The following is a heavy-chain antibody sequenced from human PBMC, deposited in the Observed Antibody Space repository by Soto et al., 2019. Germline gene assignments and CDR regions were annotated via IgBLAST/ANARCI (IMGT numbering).Heavy chain of an antibody. V-gene: IGHV4-61*01. CDR3: ARDRYYDSSGRFDY. CDR2: IYYSGST. Sequence: QVQLQESGPGLVKPSETLSLTCTVSGGSVSSGSYYWSWIRQPPGKGLEWIGYIYYSGSTNYNPSQKSRVTISVDTSKNQFSPKLSSVTAADTAVYYCARDRYYDSSGRFDYWGQGTLVTVSS. J-gene: IGHJ4*02. CDR1: GGSVSSGSYY. D-gene: IGHD3-22*01.